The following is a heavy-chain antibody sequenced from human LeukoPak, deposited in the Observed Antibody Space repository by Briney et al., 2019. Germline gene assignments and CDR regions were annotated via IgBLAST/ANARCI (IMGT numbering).Heavy chain of an antibody. J-gene: IGHJ6*02. Sequence: SGTLSLTCAVSGGSISSSNWWSWVRQPPGKGLEWIGEIYHSGSTNYNPSLKSRVTISVDKSKNQFSLKLSSVTAADTAVYYCARVEYGDSIYYYGMDVWGQGTTVTVSS. CDR1: GGSISSSNW. CDR3: ARVEYGDSIYYYGMDV. D-gene: IGHD4-17*01. CDR2: IYHSGST. V-gene: IGHV4-4*02.